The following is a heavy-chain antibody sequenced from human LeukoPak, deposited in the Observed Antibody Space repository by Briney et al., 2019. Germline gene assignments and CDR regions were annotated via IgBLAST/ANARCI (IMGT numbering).Heavy chain of an antibody. Sequence: GGSLRLSCTVSGFTVSSNSMSWVRQAPGKGLEWVSFIYSDNTHYSDSVKGRFTISRDNSKNTLYLQMNSLRAEDTAVYFCAGDTYKINYWGQGTLVTVSS. V-gene: IGHV3-53*01. J-gene: IGHJ4*02. CDR2: IYSDNT. CDR1: GFTVSSNS. D-gene: IGHD5-24*01. CDR3: AGDTYKINY.